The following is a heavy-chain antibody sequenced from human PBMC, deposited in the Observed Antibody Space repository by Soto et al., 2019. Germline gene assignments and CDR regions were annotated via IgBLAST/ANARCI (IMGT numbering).Heavy chain of an antibody. D-gene: IGHD4-17*01. CDR1: GGSFSGYY. Sequence: QVQLQQWGAGLLKPSETLSLTCTVYGGSFSGYYRSWIRQPPGKGLEWIGEINHSGDTNYNPSLKSRVTISEDTSKNQFSLKLASVTAADTAVYYCSAGGDYDYFDYWGQGALVIVSS. CDR2: INHSGDT. J-gene: IGHJ4*02. CDR3: SAGGDYDYFDY. V-gene: IGHV4-34*01.